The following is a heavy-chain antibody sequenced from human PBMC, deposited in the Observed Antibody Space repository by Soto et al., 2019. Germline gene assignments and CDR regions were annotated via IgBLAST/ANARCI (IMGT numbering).Heavy chain of an antibody. V-gene: IGHV1-2*02. J-gene: IGHJ4*02. CDR1: GYTFTGYY. CDR3: ARDSGYCTSTSCYDLDS. CDR2: ISPDSGGT. Sequence: ASVKVSCKASGYTFTGYYMHWVRQAPGQGLEWMGWISPDSGGTNYAQKFQGRVTMTRDTSITTAYMELSSLRSDDTAVYFCARDSGYCTSTSCYDLDSWGQGSQVTVSS. D-gene: IGHD2-2*01.